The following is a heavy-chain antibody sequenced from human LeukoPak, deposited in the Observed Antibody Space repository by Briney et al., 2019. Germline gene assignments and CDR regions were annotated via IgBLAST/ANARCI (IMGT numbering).Heavy chain of an antibody. CDR1: GFTFTSYA. Sequence: PGGSLRLSCAASGFTFTSYAMSWVRQAPGKGLEWVSTISDNGGSTYYADSVKGRFTISRDNSRNTLYLQMNSLRAEDTAVYYCAKSQLQLKPDYDYWGQGTLVTVSS. J-gene: IGHJ4*02. D-gene: IGHD6-6*01. V-gene: IGHV3-23*01. CDR3: AKSQLQLKPDYDY. CDR2: ISDNGGST.